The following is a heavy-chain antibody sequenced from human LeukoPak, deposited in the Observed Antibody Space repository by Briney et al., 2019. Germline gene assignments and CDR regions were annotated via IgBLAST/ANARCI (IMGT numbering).Heavy chain of an antibody. CDR2: INWNGGST. J-gene: IGHJ4*02. CDR3: ARGDYGGNSYYFDY. Sequence: PGGSLRLSCAASGFTFDDYGMSWVRQAPGKGLEWVSGINWNGGSTGYADSVKGRFTISRDNAKNSLYLQMNSLRAGDTALYYCARGDYGGNSYYFDYWGQGTLVTVSS. CDR1: GFTFDDYG. D-gene: IGHD4-23*01. V-gene: IGHV3-20*04.